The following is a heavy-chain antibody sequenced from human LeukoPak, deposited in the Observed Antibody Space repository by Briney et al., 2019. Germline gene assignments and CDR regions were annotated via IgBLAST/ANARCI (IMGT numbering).Heavy chain of an antibody. CDR1: GGSVSSDSYF. CDR3: AREGYCSSTSCYRNWFDP. D-gene: IGHD2-2*02. J-gene: IGHJ5*02. V-gene: IGHV4-61*01. Sequence: SETLSLTCSVSGGSVSSDSYFWNWVRQPPGKGLEWIGYIYSSGSTNYNPSLKSRVTISVDKSKNQFSLKLSSVTAADTAVYYCAREGYCSSTSCYRNWFDPWGQGTLVTVSS. CDR2: IYSSGST.